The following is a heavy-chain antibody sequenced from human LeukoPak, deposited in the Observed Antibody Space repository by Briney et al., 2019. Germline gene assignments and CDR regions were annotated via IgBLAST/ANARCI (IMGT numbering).Heavy chain of an antibody. CDR2: INDVSSDI. D-gene: IGHD2-2*01. Sequence: GGSLRLSCAASEFTFSLYAMSWVRQAPGKGLEWVSYINDVSSDIHYADSVKGRFTISRDNAKNTLYLQMNSLRAEGTAVYYCARDTYQPGLIDCWGQGTLVTVSS. V-gene: IGHV3-21*05. J-gene: IGHJ4*02. CDR1: EFTFSLYA. CDR3: ARDTYQPGLIDC.